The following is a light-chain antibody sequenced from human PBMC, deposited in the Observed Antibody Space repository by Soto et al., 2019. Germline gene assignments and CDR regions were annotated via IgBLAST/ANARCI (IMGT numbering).Light chain of an antibody. CDR3: QQYNSYRWT. V-gene: IGKV1-5*01. CDR2: DAS. CDR1: QSISSW. Sequence: DIQMTQSPSTLSASVGDRVTITCRASQSISSWLAWYQQKPGKAPKLLIYDASSLESGVPSRFSGSGSGTEFTLTIGSLQPDDFETDYCQQYNSYRWTFGQGTKVEIK. J-gene: IGKJ1*01.